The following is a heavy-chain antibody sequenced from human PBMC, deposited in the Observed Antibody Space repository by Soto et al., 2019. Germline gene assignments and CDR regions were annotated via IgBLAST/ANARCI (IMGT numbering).Heavy chain of an antibody. V-gene: IGHV3-74*01. Sequence: EVQLVESGGGLVQPGGSLRLSCAASGFTFSSYWMHWVRQAPGKGLVWVSRINSDGSSTSYADSVKGRFTISRDNAKNTLYRQMNSLRAEDTAVYYCARSGPRFDYGGYFDYWGQGTLVTVSS. D-gene: IGHD4-17*01. CDR3: ARSGPRFDYGGYFDY. CDR1: GFTFSSYW. CDR2: INSDGSST. J-gene: IGHJ4*02.